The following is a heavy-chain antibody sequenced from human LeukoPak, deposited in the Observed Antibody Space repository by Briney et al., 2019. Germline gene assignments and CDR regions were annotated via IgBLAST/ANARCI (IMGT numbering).Heavy chain of an antibody. Sequence: GGSLRLSCAASGFTVSSNYMSWVRQAPGKGLEWVAVISYDGSNKYYADSVKGRFTISRDNSKNTLYLQMNSLRAEDTAVYYCASLSSDPPYYYGSGSQDDAFDIWGQGTMVTVSS. CDR3: ASLSSDPPYYYGSGSQDDAFDI. D-gene: IGHD3-10*01. CDR1: GFTVSSNY. CDR2: ISYDGSNK. V-gene: IGHV3-30-3*01. J-gene: IGHJ3*02.